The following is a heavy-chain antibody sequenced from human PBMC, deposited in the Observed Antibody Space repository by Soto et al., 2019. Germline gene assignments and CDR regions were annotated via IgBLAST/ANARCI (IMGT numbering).Heavy chain of an antibody. J-gene: IGHJ4*02. D-gene: IGHD3-9*01. CDR1: GGSISRYY. V-gene: IGHV4-59*01. CDR2: IYYSGST. CDR3: AGGGYDILTGPIDY. Sequence: SETLSLTCTVSGGSISRYYWSWIRQPPGKGLEWVAHIYYSGSTNYNPSLKSRVTISVDTSKNQFSLKLSSVTAADTAVYYCAGGGYDILTGPIDYWGQGTLATVS.